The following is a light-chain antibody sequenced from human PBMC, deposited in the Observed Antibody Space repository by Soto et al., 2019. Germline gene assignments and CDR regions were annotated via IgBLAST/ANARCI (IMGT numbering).Light chain of an antibody. J-gene: IGLJ1*01. V-gene: IGLV1-47*02. Sequence: QSVLTQPPSASGTPGQRVTISCSGSSSNIGSNYVYWYQQLPGTAPKLLIYGYYQRPSGVPDRFSGSKSGTSATLAISGLRSEDEADYFCAAWDDSLSGSFVFATGTKVTVL. CDR3: AAWDDSLSGSFV. CDR1: SSNIGSNY. CDR2: GYY.